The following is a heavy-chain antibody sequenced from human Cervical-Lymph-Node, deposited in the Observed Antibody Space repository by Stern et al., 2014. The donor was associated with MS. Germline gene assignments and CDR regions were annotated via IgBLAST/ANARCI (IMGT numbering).Heavy chain of an antibody. CDR3: ATNILTGYKDLVNS. J-gene: IGHJ4*02. D-gene: IGHD3-9*01. CDR1: GYTFTVAHY. Sequence: QVQLVQSVAEVKQPGASVNVSCQASGYTFTVAHYILWVRQAPGQGLEWLGRIQPRSGNKHYAQKFQGRVAMTRDASIGTAYMDLNRLTSDDTAVYYCATNILTGYKDLVNSWGQGTLLTVSS. V-gene: IGHV1-2*06. CDR2: IQPRSGNK.